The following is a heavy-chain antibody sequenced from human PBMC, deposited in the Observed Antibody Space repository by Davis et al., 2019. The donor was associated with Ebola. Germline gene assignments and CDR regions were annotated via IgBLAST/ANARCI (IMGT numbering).Heavy chain of an antibody. CDR1: GFTFSSYY. V-gene: IGHV3-21*01. Sequence: GGSLRLSCAASGFTFSSYYMNWVRQAPGKGLEWVSSISSSSNYIYYADSMKGRFTISRDNSKNTLYLQMNSLRAEDTAVYYCARDPYSVEMATIPGKYYYGMDVWGQGTTVTVSS. J-gene: IGHJ6*02. CDR2: ISSSSNYI. D-gene: IGHD5-24*01. CDR3: ARDPYSVEMATIPGKYYYGMDV.